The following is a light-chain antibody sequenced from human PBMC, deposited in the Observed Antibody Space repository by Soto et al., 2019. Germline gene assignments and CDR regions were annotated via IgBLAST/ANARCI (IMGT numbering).Light chain of an antibody. V-gene: IGKV1-5*03. CDR2: KAS. CDR1: QSISTW. CDR3: QQYNTYPLT. J-gene: IGKJ4*01. Sequence: DIQMTQSPSTLSASVGDRVTITCRASQSISTWLAWYQQKPGKAPKLLIYKASSLEGGVPSRFSGSGSGTEFNITISSLQPDDFATDYCQQYNTYPLTFGGGTTVDIE.